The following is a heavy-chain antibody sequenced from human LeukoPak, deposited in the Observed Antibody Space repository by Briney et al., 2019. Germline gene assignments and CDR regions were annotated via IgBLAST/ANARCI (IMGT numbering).Heavy chain of an antibody. CDR3: ARGIAAAGSEYCFDY. J-gene: IGHJ4*02. V-gene: IGHV4-4*07. Sequence: SETLSLTCTVSGGSISSYYWSWIRQPAGKELEWIGRIYTSGSTNYNPSLKSRVTMSVDTSKNQFSLKLSSVTAADTAVYYCARGIAAAGSEYCFDYWGQGTLVTVSS. D-gene: IGHD6-13*01. CDR1: GGSISSYY. CDR2: IYTSGST.